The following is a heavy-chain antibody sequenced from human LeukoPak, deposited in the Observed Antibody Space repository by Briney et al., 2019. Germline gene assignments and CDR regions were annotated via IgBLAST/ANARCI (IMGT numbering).Heavy chain of an antibody. CDR3: TSDSSGWYRKFDY. V-gene: IGHV3-49*03. CDR2: IRSKTYGGTT. D-gene: IGHD6-19*01. J-gene: IGHJ4*02. CDR1: GFMFGDYA. Sequence: GSLRLSCTPSGFMFGDYAMSWFRQAPGMGLEWVGFIRSKTYGGTTEYAASVKGRFTISRDDSMSIAYLQMNSLRTEDTAVYYCTSDSSGWYRKFDYWGQGTLVTVSS.